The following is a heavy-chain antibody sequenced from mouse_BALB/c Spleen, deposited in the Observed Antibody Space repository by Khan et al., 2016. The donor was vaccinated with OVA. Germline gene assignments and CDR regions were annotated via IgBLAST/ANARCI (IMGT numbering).Heavy chain of an antibody. CDR2: IWGDGNT. CDR1: GFSLTSYG. Sequence: QVQLKQSGPGLVAPSQSLSITCTVSGFSLTSYGVSWVRQPPGKGLEWLGVIWGDGNTNFHSALRSRLSISKDNSKSQVFLKLNSLQTDDTATYYCTKDRGYYAVDYWGQGTSVTVSS. J-gene: IGHJ4*01. CDR3: TKDRGYYAVDY. V-gene: IGHV2-3*01.